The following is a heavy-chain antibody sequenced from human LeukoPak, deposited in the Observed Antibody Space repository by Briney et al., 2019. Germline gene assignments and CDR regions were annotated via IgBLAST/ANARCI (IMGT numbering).Heavy chain of an antibody. CDR2: IYYSGST. D-gene: IGHD3-10*01. J-gene: IGHJ5*02. Sequence: PSETLSLTCTVSGGSISSYYWSWIRQPPGKGLEWIGYIYYSGSTNYNPSLKSRVTISVDTSKNQFSLKLSSVTAADTAVYYCARSYASMGRGVITPEGWFDPWGQGTLVTVSS. V-gene: IGHV4-59*01. CDR1: GGSISSYY. CDR3: ARSYASMGRGVITPEGWFDP.